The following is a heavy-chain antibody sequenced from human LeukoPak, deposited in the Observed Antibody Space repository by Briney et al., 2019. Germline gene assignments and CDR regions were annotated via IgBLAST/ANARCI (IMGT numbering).Heavy chain of an antibody. J-gene: IGHJ4*02. D-gene: IGHD4-23*01. V-gene: IGHV3-23*01. Sequence: AGGSLSLFCAASRFTLSSYAMSWVRQAPGKGLEWVSDISGNGGSTYYAESVKGRFTISRDNSKNTLYLQMHSLRAEDTAVYYGAKAGRWSQYYFDYWGQGTLVTVSS. CDR3: AKAGRWSQYYFDY. CDR2: ISGNGGST. CDR1: RFTLSSYA.